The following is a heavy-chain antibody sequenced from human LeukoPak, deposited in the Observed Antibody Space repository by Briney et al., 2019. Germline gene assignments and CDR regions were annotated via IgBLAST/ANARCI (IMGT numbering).Heavy chain of an antibody. J-gene: IGHJ6*03. CDR1: GGPISSYY. CDR2: IYHSGST. Sequence: SETLSLTCTVSGGPISSYYWSWIRQPPGKGLEWIGYIYHSGSTNYNPSLKSRVTISVDTSKNQFSLKLSSVTAADTAVYYCARGGQYYYYYYYMDVWGKGTTVTVSS. V-gene: IGHV4-59*01. CDR3: ARGGQYYYYYYYMDV.